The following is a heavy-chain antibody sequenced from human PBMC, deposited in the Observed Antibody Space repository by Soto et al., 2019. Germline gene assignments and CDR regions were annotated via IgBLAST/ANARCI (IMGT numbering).Heavy chain of an antibody. CDR3: AKVEGYSSSPYWYFDL. CDR1: GFTFSSYA. J-gene: IGHJ2*01. CDR2: ISGSGGST. V-gene: IGHV3-23*01. Sequence: GGSLRLSCAASGFTFSSYAMSWVRQAPGKGLEWVSAISGSGGSTYYADSVKGRFTISRDNSKNTLYLQMNSLRAEDTAVYYCAKVEGYSSSPYWYFDLWGRGTLVTVT. D-gene: IGHD6-13*01.